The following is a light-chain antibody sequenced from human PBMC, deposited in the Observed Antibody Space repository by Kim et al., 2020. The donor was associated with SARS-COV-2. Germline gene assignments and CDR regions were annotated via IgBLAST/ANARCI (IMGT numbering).Light chain of an antibody. J-gene: IGLJ2*01. CDR1: TSDVGNYNL. CDR2: EGS. Sequence: QSALTQPASMSGSPGQSITISCTGTTSDVGNYNLVSWYQQRPGKAPKLIIYEGSKRPSGVSNRFSGSKSDTTASLTISGLQAEDEADYFCCSYVETDTVFGGGTQLTVL. V-gene: IGLV2-23*01. CDR3: CSYVETDTV.